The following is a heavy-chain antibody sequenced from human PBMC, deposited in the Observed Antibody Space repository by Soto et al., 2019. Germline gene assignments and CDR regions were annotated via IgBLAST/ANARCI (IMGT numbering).Heavy chain of an antibody. Sequence: ASETLSLTCSVSGGSISISISYWAWIRQPPGKGQEWIGNIYYSGHTYYNPSLKSRVTISKDTSKNLFSLKLSSVTAADTAVYYCARHLPYASGSYPWFDPWGQGTLVTVSS. CDR2: IYYSGHT. D-gene: IGHD3-10*01. CDR3: ARHLPYASGSYPWFDP. J-gene: IGHJ5*02. V-gene: IGHV4-39*01. CDR1: GGSISISISY.